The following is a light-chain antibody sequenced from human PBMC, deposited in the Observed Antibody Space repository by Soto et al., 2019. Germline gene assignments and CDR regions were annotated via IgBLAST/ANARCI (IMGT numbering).Light chain of an antibody. J-gene: IGKJ1*01. CDR2: DAS. Sequence: DLQMIQSPSSLSASVGDRVTITCQASQEISNYLNWYQQKPGKAPKLLIYDASNLERGVPSRFSGRGSGTDFTFTISSLQPEDFATYYCQQYDHLPRTFGRGTQVEI. CDR3: QQYDHLPRT. CDR1: QEISNY. V-gene: IGKV1-33*01.